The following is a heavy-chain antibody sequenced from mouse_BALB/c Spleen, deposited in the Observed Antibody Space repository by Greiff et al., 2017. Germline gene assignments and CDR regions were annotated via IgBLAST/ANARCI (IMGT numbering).Heavy chain of an antibody. CDR2: ISTYYGDA. CDR1: GYTFTDYA. Sequence: QVQLKQSGAELVRPGVSVKISCKGSGYTFTDYAMHWVKQSHAKSLEWIGVISTYYGDASYNQKFKGKATMTVDKSSSTAYMELARLTSEDPAIYYCARGGSTMVTYYAMDYWGQGTSVTVSS. D-gene: IGHD2-2*01. J-gene: IGHJ4*01. V-gene: IGHV1S137*01. CDR3: ARGGSTMVTYYAMDY.